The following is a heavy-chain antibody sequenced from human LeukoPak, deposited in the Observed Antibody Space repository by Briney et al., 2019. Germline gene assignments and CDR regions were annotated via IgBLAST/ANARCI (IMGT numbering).Heavy chain of an antibody. D-gene: IGHD2-2*02. CDR3: ARQTGGYCSGTTCYTYDY. V-gene: IGHV4-39*01. Sequence: SETVSLTCTVSGCSISSDRCYGGWIRQAPGKGLEWFGSIYYTGYTFYNPSLKSRVTMSVDTSKNQFSLKLTSVTAADTAVYYCARQTGGYCSGTTCYTYDYWGQGTLVTVSS. CDR2: IYYTGYT. CDR1: GCSISSDRCY. J-gene: IGHJ4*02.